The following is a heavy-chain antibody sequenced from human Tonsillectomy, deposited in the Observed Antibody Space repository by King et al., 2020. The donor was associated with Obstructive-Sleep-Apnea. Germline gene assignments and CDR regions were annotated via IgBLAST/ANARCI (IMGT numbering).Heavy chain of an antibody. J-gene: IGHJ4*02. CDR2: IYYSGST. Sequence: QLQESGPGLVKPSETLSLTCTVSGGSISSSSYYWGWIRQPPGKGLEWIGSIYYSGSTYYNPSLKSRVTISVDTSKNQFSLKLSSVTAADTAVYYCARGASIAARFKYYFDYWGQGTLVTVSS. CDR1: GGSISSSSYY. D-gene: IGHD6-6*01. V-gene: IGHV4-39*07. CDR3: ARGASIAARFKYYFDY.